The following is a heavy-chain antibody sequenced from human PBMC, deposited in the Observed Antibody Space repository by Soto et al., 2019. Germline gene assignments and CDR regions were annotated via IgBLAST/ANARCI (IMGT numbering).Heavy chain of an antibody. D-gene: IGHD1-1*01. CDR1: GFTFSNYG. J-gene: IGHJ4*02. CDR2: MRGSGTST. CDR3: AISFGNNWLVDY. V-gene: IGHV3-23*01. Sequence: GESLRLSCAASGFTFSNYGMSWVRQAPGKVLEWVSAMRGSGTSTNYTDSVKGWFTLSTDNSQSTPYLQMTGLRGEDPAIYYRAISFGNNWLVDYCGPGALVSVSS.